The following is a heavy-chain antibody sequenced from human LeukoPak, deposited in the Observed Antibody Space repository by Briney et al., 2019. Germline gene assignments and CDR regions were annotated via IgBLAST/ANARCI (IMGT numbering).Heavy chain of an antibody. D-gene: IGHD4-17*01. CDR2: LSYDGANK. V-gene: IGHV3-30*04. CDR3: AKGGTSVTRYVDF. CDR1: GFTFSSYA. Sequence: GGSLRLSCAASGFTFSSYAMHWVRQAPGKGLEWVAILSYDGANKFYGETVKGRFTISRDNSQNTVYLQMNSLRADDTAVYYCAKGGTSVTRYVDFWGQGTLVTVSS. J-gene: IGHJ4*02.